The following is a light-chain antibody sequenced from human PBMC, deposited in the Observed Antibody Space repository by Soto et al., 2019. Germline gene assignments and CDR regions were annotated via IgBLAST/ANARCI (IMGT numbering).Light chain of an antibody. CDR3: QQYNSYWT. CDR2: KAS. J-gene: IGKJ1*01. V-gene: IGKV1-5*03. Sequence: DMQMTQSPSTLSSSVGDRVTITCLASQIISSWLAWYQQKPGKAPKLLIYKASSLQSGVPSRFSGSGSGTEFTLTISSLQPDDFATYYCQQYNSYWTFGQGTKVDI. CDR1: QIISSW.